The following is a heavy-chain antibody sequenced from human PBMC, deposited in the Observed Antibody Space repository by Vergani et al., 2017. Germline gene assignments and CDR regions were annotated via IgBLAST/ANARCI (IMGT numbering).Heavy chain of an antibody. J-gene: IGHJ3*02. Sequence: QVQLQESGPGLVKPPGTLSLTCSFSGRSLDIHSQTWGWIRQPAGEGLEWIGLIDVKGNSNFSPSLESRVTMSADASRGRFSLNLRSVTTSDTAVYYCVRVLHTSYILGAFDIWGQGIKVTVSS. CDR2: IDVKGNS. CDR3: VRVLHTSYILGAFDI. CDR1: GRSLDIHSQT. D-gene: IGHD2-21*01. V-gene: IGHV4-61*02.